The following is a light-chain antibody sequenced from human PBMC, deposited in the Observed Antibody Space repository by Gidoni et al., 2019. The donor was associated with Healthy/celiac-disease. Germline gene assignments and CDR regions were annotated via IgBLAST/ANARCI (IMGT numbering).Light chain of an antibody. CDR1: SGSVSTSYY. J-gene: IGLJ3*02. CDR3: VLYMGSGYWV. Sequence: QTVVTPETSCSVSPGGTVTLTCGLSSGSVSTSYYPSWYQQTPGQAPRTLLYSTNTRSSGVPDRFSGSILGNKAALTITGAQADDESDYYCVLYMGSGYWVFGGGTKLTVL. V-gene: IGLV8-61*01. CDR2: STN.